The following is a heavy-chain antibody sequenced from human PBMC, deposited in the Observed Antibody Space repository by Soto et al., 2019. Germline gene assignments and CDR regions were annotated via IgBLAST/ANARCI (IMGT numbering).Heavy chain of an antibody. CDR3: ARGGGLLQSTPDRIAAAGTSLDY. D-gene: IGHD6-13*01. CDR2: INHSGST. CDR1: GGSFSGYY. Sequence: PSETLSLTCAVYGGSFSGYYWSWIRQPPGKGLEWIGEINHSGSTNYNPSLKSRVTISVDTSKNQFSLKLSSVTAADTAVYYCARGGGLLQSTPDRIAAAGTSLDYWGQGTLVTVS. V-gene: IGHV4-34*01. J-gene: IGHJ4*02.